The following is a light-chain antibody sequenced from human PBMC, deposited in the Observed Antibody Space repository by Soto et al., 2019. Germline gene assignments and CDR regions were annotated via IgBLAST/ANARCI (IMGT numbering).Light chain of an antibody. CDR2: DAS. V-gene: IGKV1-5*01. Sequence: DIQMTQSPSTLSASVGDRVTITCRARQSISSWLAWYQQKPGKAPNLLIYDASSLESGVRSRFSGRGSGTEFTLTISSLQPDDVPTYYCQQYNSYSLRTFGQGTKVEIK. J-gene: IGKJ1*01. CDR1: QSISSW. CDR3: QQYNSYSLRT.